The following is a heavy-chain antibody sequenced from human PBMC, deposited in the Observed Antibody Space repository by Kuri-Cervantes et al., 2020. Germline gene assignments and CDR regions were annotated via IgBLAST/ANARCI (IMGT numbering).Heavy chain of an antibody. CDR1: GFTFASYA. CDR2: IGGSGAIT. J-gene: IGHJ4*02. CDR3: ARGGGAARPGFDY. Sequence: GGSLRLSCAASGFTFASYAMSWVRQAPGKGLEWVSAIGGSGAITYYADSVKGRFTISRDNSKNTLYLQMNSLRADDTAVYFCARGGGAARPGFDYWGQGTLVTVSS. D-gene: IGHD6-6*01. V-gene: IGHV3-23*01.